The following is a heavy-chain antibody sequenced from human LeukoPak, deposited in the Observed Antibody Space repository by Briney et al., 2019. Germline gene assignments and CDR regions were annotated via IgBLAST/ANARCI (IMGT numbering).Heavy chain of an antibody. CDR2: INPNSGGT. D-gene: IGHD3-22*01. CDR3: ARDQGYYDSSGYYSACDI. CDR1: GYTFPGLY. V-gene: IGHV1-2*02. J-gene: IGHJ3*02. Sequence: ASVKVSCKASGYTFPGLYMHWVGPAHGQGHEWKGWINPNSGGTNYAQKFQGRVTMTRDKSISTAYMEQSRLRSDDTAVYYCARDQGYYDSSGYYSACDIWGQGTRVSVST.